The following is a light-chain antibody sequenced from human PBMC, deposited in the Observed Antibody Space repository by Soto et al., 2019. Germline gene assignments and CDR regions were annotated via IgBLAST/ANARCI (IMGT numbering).Light chain of an antibody. V-gene: IGKV1-33*01. CDR3: QQYDNLPYT. Sequence: DVPMTQSPASLSASAGDRVTITCQASQGISNYLNWYQQKPGKATKLLIFDASNLETGVPSRFSGSGSGTDFSFSSSSLQPEDIATYYCQQYDNLPYTFGQGPKLEIK. CDR1: QGISNY. CDR2: DAS. J-gene: IGKJ2*01.